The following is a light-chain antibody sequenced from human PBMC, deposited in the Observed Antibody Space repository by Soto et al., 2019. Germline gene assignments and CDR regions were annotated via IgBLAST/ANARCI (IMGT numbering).Light chain of an antibody. Sequence: EIVMTQAPATLSVSPGERATLSCRASQRVSSNLAWYQQKPGQAPRLLIYVASTRATGIPARFSGSGSGTEFTLTISSLQSEDFAIYYCQQYNNWTTWTFGQGTNVEIK. V-gene: IGKV3-15*01. J-gene: IGKJ1*01. CDR1: QRVSSN. CDR2: VAS. CDR3: QQYNNWTTWT.